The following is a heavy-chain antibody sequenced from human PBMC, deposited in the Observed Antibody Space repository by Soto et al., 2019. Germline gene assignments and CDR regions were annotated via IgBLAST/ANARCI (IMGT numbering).Heavy chain of an antibody. CDR2: ISYDGSNK. D-gene: IGHD2-2*01. CDR1: GFTFSSYG. V-gene: IGHV3-30*18. CDR3: AKPAQLGILGYFDY. Sequence: GGSLRLSCAASGFTFSSYGMHWVRQAPGKGLEWVAVISYDGSNKYYADSVKGRFTISRDNSKNTLYLQMNSLRAEDTAVYYCAKPAQLGILGYFDYWGQGTLVTVSS. J-gene: IGHJ4*02.